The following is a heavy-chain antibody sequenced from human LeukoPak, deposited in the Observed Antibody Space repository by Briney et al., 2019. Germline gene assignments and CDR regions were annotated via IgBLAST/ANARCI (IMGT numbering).Heavy chain of an antibody. V-gene: IGHV4-4*02. Sequence: SETLSLTCAVFGGSISSSNWWSWVRQPPGKGLEWIGEIYHSGSTNYNPSLKSRVTISVDKSKNQFSLKLSSVTAADTAVYYCASPYSSSWYFQHWGQGTLVTVSS. CDR1: GGSISSSNW. D-gene: IGHD6-13*01. CDR3: ASPYSSSWYFQH. J-gene: IGHJ1*01. CDR2: IYHSGST.